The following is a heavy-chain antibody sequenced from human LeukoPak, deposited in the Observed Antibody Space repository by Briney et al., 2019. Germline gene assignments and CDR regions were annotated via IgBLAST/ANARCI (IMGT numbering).Heavy chain of an antibody. CDR2: IWYDGSNK. CDR3: ARDIVATGGRYFDH. J-gene: IGHJ4*02. CDR1: GFTFRSYG. V-gene: IGHV3-33*01. D-gene: IGHD6-13*01. Sequence: GGYLRLSCAASGFTFRSYGMHWVRQTPGEGLEWVAAIWYDGSNKYYADSVKGRFTISRDNSKNTLYLQMNSLRGEDTAVYYCARDIVATGGRYFDHWGQGTLVTVSS.